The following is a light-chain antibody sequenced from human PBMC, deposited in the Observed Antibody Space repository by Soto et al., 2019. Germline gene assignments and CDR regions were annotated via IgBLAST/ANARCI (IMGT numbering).Light chain of an antibody. CDR1: HSVGSK. V-gene: IGKV3-15*01. CDR2: GAS. Sequence: EIVMTQSPDTLSMSPGERATLSCRASHSVGSKLAWYQQKPGQAPRLLIYGASTRATGIPARFSGSGSGTEFTLTISSLQSEDFVVYFCQQYNDWPPMYTFGQGTKLEIK. J-gene: IGKJ2*01. CDR3: QQYNDWPPMYT.